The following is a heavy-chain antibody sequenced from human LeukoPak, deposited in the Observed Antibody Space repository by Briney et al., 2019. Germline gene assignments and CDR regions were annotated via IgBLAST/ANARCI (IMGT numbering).Heavy chain of an antibody. CDR1: GYSISSGYY. V-gene: IGHV4-38-2*02. CDR2: IYHSGST. D-gene: IGHD3-22*01. Sequence: PSETLSLTCTVSGYSISSGYYWGWIRQPPGKGLEWIGSIYHSGSTYYNPSRKSRVTISVDTSKNQFSLKLSSVTAADTAVYYCARETYYYDSSGYHKPDFFDYWGQGTLVTVSS. CDR3: ARETYYYDSSGYHKPDFFDY. J-gene: IGHJ4*02.